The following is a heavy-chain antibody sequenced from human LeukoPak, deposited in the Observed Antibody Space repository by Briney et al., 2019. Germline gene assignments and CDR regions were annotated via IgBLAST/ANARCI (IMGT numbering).Heavy chain of an antibody. CDR2: INVYTGNP. D-gene: IGHD3-3*01. Sequence: ASVKVSCKTSGYTFTQFAINWMRQAPGQGLEWVGWINVYTGNPTYAQGFTGRFVFSLDTSVSTAYLQISSLKAEDTAVYYCARDAPDGGVSKFDYWGQGTLVTVSS. CDR1: GYTFTQFA. J-gene: IGHJ4*02. V-gene: IGHV7-4-1*02. CDR3: ARDAPDGGVSKFDY.